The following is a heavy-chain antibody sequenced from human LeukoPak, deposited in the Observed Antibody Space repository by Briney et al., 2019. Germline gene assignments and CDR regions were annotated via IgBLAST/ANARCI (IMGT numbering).Heavy chain of an antibody. CDR2: ITSSSSSI. V-gene: IGHV3-21*01. D-gene: IGHD5-24*01. CDR3: AKEEGGDGYNYY. J-gene: IGHJ4*02. Sequence: PGGSLRLSCAASGFTFSSYSMNWVRQAPRKGLEWVSSITSSSSSIYYPDSVKCRFTISRDNAKNSLYLQMNSLRAEDTAVYYCAKEEGGDGYNYYWGQGTLVTVSS. CDR1: GFTFSSYS.